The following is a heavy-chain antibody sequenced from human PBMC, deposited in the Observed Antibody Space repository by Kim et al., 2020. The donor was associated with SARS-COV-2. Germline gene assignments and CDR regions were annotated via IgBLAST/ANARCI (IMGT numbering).Heavy chain of an antibody. Sequence: SLKSRVTISVDTSKNQFSLKLSSVTAADTAVYYCARDGMNSWYNPWYFDLWGRGTLVTVSS. D-gene: IGHD6-13*01. V-gene: IGHV4-59*01. CDR3: ARDGMNSWYNPWYFDL. J-gene: IGHJ2*01.